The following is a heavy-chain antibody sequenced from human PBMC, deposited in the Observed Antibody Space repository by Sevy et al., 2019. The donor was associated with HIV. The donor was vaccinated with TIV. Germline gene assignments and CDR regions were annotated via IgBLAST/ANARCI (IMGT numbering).Heavy chain of an antibody. CDR2: ISSSGSTI. Sequence: GGSLRLSCAASGFTFSDYYMSWIRQAPGKGLEWVSYISSSGSTIYYADSVKGRFTISRDNAKNSLYLQMNSLRAGDTAVYYCARVPSTGRYGMDVWGQGTTVTVSS. CDR1: GFTFSDYY. D-gene: IGHD3-10*01. V-gene: IGHV3-11*04. J-gene: IGHJ6*02. CDR3: ARVPSTGRYGMDV.